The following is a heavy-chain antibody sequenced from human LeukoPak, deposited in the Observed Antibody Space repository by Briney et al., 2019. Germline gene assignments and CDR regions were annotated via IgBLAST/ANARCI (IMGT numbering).Heavy chain of an antibody. J-gene: IGHJ4*02. CDR3: AKCGAGTVTTEVDY. D-gene: IGHD4-17*01. CDR2: IRYDGSNK. CDR1: GFTFSSYG. V-gene: IGHV3-30*02. Sequence: GGSLRLSCAASGFTFSSYGMHWVRQAPGKGLEWVAFIRYDGSNKYYADSVKGRFTISRDKSKNTLYLQMNSLRAEDTAVYYCAKCGAGTVTTEVDYWGQGTLVTVSS.